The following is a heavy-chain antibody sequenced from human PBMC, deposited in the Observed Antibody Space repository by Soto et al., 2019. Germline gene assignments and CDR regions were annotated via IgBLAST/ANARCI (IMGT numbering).Heavy chain of an antibody. CDR3: TRHGKDIVVVPAAADYYYYGMDV. CDR1: GFTFSGSA. J-gene: IGHJ6*02. D-gene: IGHD2-2*01. CDR2: IRSKANSYAT. V-gene: IGHV3-73*01. Sequence: LRLSCAASGFTFSGSAMHWVRQASGKGLEWVGRIRSKANSYATAYAASVKGRFTISRDDSKNTAYLQMNSLKTEDTAVYYCTRHGKDIVVVPAAADYYYYGMDVWGQGTTVTVSS.